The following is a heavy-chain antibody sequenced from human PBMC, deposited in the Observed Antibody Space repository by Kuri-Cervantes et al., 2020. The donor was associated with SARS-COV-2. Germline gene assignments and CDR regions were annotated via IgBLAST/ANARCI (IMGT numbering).Heavy chain of an antibody. Sequence: GGSLRLSCTTSGFSFSSYSMSWVRQAPERGLEWVSYISSSGSYKYYADSVKGRFTISRDNAKNSLYLQMNSLRAEDTAVYYCARQGEADIAAPLRWFDYWGQGTLVTVSS. V-gene: IGHV3-21*01. CDR1: GFSFSSYS. CDR3: ARQGEADIAAPLRWFDY. CDR2: ISSSGSYK. J-gene: IGHJ4*02. D-gene: IGHD6-6*01.